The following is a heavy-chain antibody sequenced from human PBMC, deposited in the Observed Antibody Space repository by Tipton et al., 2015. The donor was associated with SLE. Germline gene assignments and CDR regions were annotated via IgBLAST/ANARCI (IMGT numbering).Heavy chain of an antibody. V-gene: IGHV4-34*01. CDR3: ARHGYGGY. CDR2: INHSGST. D-gene: IGHD3-16*01. CDR1: GGSFSGYY. J-gene: IGHJ4*02. Sequence: TLSLTCAVYGGSFSGYYWSWIRQPPGKGLEWIGEINHSGSTNYNPSPKSQVTISIDTSKNQFSLKLSSVTAADTAVYYCARHGYGGYWGRGTLVTVSS.